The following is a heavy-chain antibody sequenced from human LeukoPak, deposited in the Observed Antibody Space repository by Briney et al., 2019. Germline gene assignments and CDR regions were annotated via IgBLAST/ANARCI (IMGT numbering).Heavy chain of an antibody. CDR1: GGSVSSGSYY. Sequence: SETLSLTCTVSGGSVSSGSYYWSWIRQPPGKGLEWIGYIYYSGSTNYNPSLKSRVTISVDTSKNQFPLKLSSVTAADTAVYYCARDGVTANYWGQGTLVTVSS. D-gene: IGHD2-21*02. V-gene: IGHV4-61*01. J-gene: IGHJ4*02. CDR3: ARDGVTANY. CDR2: IYYSGST.